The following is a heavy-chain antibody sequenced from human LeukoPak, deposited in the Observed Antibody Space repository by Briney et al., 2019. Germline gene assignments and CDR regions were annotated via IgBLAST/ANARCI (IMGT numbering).Heavy chain of an antibody. V-gene: IGHV3-30*02. CDR3: AKDWHSSSWYYFDY. Sequence: GGSLRLSCAASGFAFSSYGMHWVRQAPGKGLEWVAFIRYDGSNKYYADSVKGRFTISRDNSKNTLYLQMNSLRAEDMAVYYCAKDWHSSSWYYFDYWGQGTLVTVSS. CDR2: IRYDGSNK. CDR1: GFAFSSYG. J-gene: IGHJ4*02. D-gene: IGHD6-13*01.